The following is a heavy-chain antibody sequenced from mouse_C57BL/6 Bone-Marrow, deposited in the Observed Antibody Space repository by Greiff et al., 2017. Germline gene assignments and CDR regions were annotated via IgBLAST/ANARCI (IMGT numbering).Heavy chain of an antibody. CDR1: GYTFTSYW. CDR2: IDPSDSYT. V-gene: IGHV1-69*01. CDR3: ARDYVSTYWYFDV. Sequence: QVQLQQPGAELVMPGASVKLSCKASGYTFTSYWMHWVKQRPGQGLEWIGEIDPSDSYTNYNQKFKGKSTLTVDKSSSTAYMQLSSLTSEDSAVYYCARDYVSTYWYFDVWGTGTTVTVSS. D-gene: IGHD1-1*01. J-gene: IGHJ1*03.